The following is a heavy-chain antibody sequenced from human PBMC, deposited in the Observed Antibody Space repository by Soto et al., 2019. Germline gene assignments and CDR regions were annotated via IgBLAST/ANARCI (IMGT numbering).Heavy chain of an antibody. J-gene: IGHJ4*02. CDR1: GGSISSSDQY. CDR2: IYYTGST. Sequence: QVQLQESGPGLVKPSQTLSLTCTVSGGSISSSDQYWSWIRQPPGKGLEWMGYIYYTGSTYYNPSLKSRVTISEDTSKTQFSLKLSSVTAADAAVYYCARSLRGYSYGPFDYWGQGTLVTVSS. D-gene: IGHD5-18*01. V-gene: IGHV4-30-4*01. CDR3: ARSLRGYSYGPFDY.